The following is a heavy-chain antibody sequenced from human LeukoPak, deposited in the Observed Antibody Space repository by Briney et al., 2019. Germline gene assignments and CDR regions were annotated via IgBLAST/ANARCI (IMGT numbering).Heavy chain of an antibody. CDR2: INHGGNT. J-gene: IGHJ3*02. V-gene: IGHV4-34*01. CDR1: VGSFSDYS. D-gene: IGHD2-21*02. CDR3: GRWNCGGACYHDGFDI. Sequence: PSETLSLTCAVYVGSFSDYSWNWFRQPPRRVLEWIGEINHGGNTNYNPSLKSRVTMSIDTSKNQFSLKLASVTAADTAVYYCGRWNCGGACYHDGFDIWGQGTKVTVSS.